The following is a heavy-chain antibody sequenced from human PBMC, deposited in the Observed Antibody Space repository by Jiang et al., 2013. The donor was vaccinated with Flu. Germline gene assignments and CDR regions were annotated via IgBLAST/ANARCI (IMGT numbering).Heavy chain of an antibody. Sequence: PGLVKPSQTLSLTCTVSGGSISSGSYYWSWIRQPAGKGLEWIGRIYTSGSTNYNPSLKSRVTISVDTSKNQFSLKLSSVTAADTAVYYCARGSAGLTMVRGVTGFDYWGQGTLVTVSS. D-gene: IGHD3-10*01. J-gene: IGHJ4*02. CDR1: GGSISSGSYY. CDR2: IYTSGST. V-gene: IGHV4-61*02. CDR3: ARGSAGLTMVRGVTGFDY.